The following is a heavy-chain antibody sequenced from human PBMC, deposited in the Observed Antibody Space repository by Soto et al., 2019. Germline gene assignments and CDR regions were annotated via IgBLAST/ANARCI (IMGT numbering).Heavy chain of an antibody. CDR2: ASYDGSYK. D-gene: IGHD5-12*01. Sequence: QVQLVESGGGVVQPGRSLRLSCAASGFTFSSFGMHWVRQAPGKGLEWVAVASYDGSYKYYADSVKGRFTISRDNSQNTLYLQMTSRRAEDTAVYYCAKERTVVATTPDFDYWGPGTLVTVSS. CDR1: GFTFSSFG. V-gene: IGHV3-30*18. J-gene: IGHJ4*02. CDR3: AKERTVVATTPDFDY.